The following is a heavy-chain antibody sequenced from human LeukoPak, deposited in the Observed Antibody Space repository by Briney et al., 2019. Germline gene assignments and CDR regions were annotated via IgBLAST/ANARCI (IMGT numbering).Heavy chain of an antibody. Sequence: GESLKISCEGSGYSFTSYWIGWVRQMPGKGLEWMGIIYPGDSDTRYSPSFQGQVTISADKSISTAYLQWSSLKASDTAMYYCARHKGRAAYYMDVWGKGTTVTVSS. J-gene: IGHJ6*03. CDR3: ARHKGRAAYYMDV. D-gene: IGHD6-13*01. CDR2: IYPGDSDT. CDR1: GYSFTSYW. V-gene: IGHV5-51*01.